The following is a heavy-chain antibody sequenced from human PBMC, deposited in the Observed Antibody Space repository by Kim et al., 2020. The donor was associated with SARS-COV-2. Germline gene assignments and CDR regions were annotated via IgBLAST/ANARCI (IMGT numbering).Heavy chain of an antibody. CDR2: IDNDGTTT. V-gene: IGHV3-74*01. J-gene: IGHJ4*02. CDR1: GFSFSEWW. Sequence: GGSLRLSCAASGFSFSEWWMDWVRQAPGKGPEWVARIDNDGTTTLYADSVKGRFTISRDNSKNTLYLQMTGLRADDTGVYYCTRGPFWGQGTLVTVS. CDR3: TRGPF.